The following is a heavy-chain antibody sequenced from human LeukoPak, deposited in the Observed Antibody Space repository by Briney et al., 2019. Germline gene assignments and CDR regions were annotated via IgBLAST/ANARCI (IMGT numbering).Heavy chain of an antibody. CDR3: AREYCSSTSCYTGEWFDP. CDR2: IYYSGST. V-gene: IGHV4-59*01. CDR1: GGSICSYY. Sequence: SETLSLTCTVSGGSICSYYWSWIRQPPGKGLEWIGYIYYSGSTNYNPSLKSRVTISVDTSKNQFSLKLSSVTAADTAVYYCAREYCSSTSCYTGEWFDPWGQGTLVTVSS. J-gene: IGHJ5*02. D-gene: IGHD2-2*02.